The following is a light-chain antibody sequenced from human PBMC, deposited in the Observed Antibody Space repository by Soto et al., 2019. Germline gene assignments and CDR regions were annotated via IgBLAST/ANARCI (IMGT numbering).Light chain of an antibody. CDR2: EGS. CDR1: SSDVGSYNV. CDR3: CSYAGSSTLV. J-gene: IGLJ1*01. V-gene: IGLV2-23*01. Sequence: QSVLTQPASVTGSPGQSITISCTGTSSDVGSYNVVSWYQQHPGKAPKLMIYEGSKRPSGVSDRFSGSKSGNTASLTISGLQAHEDTDYYCCSYAGSSTLVFGPGTKVTVL.